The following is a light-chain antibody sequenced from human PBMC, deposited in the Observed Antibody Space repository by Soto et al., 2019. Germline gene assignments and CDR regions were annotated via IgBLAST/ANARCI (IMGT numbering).Light chain of an antibody. CDR1: TGAVTSGHY. CDR2: DTN. V-gene: IGLV7-46*01. Sequence: QAVVTREPSLTVSPGGTVTLTCGSSTGAVTSGHYPYWFQQKPGQAPRTLIFDTNKKHSWTPARFSGSLLGGKASLTLSGAQSEDEAEYYCLLSYSGAAVFGGGTQLTVL. J-gene: IGLJ7*01. CDR3: LLSYSGAAV.